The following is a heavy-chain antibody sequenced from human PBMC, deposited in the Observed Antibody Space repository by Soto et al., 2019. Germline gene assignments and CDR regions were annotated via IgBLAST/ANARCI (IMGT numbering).Heavy chain of an antibody. D-gene: IGHD6-19*01. CDR3: TTASQWLPPYS. CDR2: IKSRADGGTT. CDR1: GSTFTKAW. J-gene: IGHJ4*02. V-gene: IGHV3-15*01. Sequence: EVQLVESGGGLVKPGGSLRLSCAASGSTFTKAWMTWVRQTPGKGLEWVGRIKSRADGGTTDYAASVKDRFIISRDDSNDTLYLHMNRLKTDDTAVYYCTTASQWLPPYSWGQGALVTVSS.